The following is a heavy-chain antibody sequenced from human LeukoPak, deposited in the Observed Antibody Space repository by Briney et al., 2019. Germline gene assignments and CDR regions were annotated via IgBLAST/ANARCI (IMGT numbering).Heavy chain of an antibody. J-gene: IGHJ4*02. CDR1: GFTFSSYA. Sequence: GGSLRLSCAASGFTFSSYAMHWVRQAPGKGLEWVAVISYDGSNKYYADSVKGRFTISRDNSKNTLYLQMNSLRAEDTAIYYCAKDSINSGGSGYYYPGPDYWGQGTLVTVSS. CDR3: AKDSINSGGSGYYYPGPDY. V-gene: IGHV3-30-3*01. D-gene: IGHD3-22*01. CDR2: ISYDGSNK.